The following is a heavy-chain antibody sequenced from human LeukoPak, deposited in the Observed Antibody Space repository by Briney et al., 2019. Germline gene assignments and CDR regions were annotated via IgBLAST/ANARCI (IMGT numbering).Heavy chain of an antibody. D-gene: IGHD5-24*01. V-gene: IGHV3-48*04. Sequence: SLRXSCAASGXTFSSYSMNWVRQAPGKGLEWVSYISSSSSTIYYADSVKGRFTISRDNAKNSLYLQMNSLRAEDTAVYYCARADARDGYNLGHLDYWGQGTLVTVSS. J-gene: IGHJ4*02. CDR2: ISSSSSTI. CDR3: ARADARDGYNLGHLDY. CDR1: GXTFSSYS.